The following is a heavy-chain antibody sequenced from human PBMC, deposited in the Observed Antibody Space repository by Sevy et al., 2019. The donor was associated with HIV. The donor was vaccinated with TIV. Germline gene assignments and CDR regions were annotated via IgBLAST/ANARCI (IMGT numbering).Heavy chain of an antibody. D-gene: IGHD3-22*01. CDR3: ATSRSAYVDRSGYYIY. CDR2: IYPDDSET. CDR1: GYSFTSHW. V-gene: IGHV5-51*01. Sequence: GEALKISCEGSGYSFTSHWIGWVRHMPGKGLEWMGIIYPDDSETRHSPSFQGQVTFSADKSIRTAYLQRSCLKPSATAMYYCATSRSAYVDRSGYYIYWGQGTMVTVSS. J-gene: IGHJ4*02.